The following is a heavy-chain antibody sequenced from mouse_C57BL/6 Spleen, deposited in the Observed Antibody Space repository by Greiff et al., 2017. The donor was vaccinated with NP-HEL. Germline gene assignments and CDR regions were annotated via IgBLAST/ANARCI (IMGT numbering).Heavy chain of an antibody. J-gene: IGHJ2*01. D-gene: IGHD2-4*01. CDR3: TREADYDRGDYFDY. Sequence: VKLMESGAELVRPGASVTLSCKASGYTFTDYEMHWVKQTPVHGLEWIGAIDPETGGTAYNQKFKGKAILTADKSSSTAYMELRSLTSEDSAVYYCTREADYDRGDYFDYWGQGTTLTVSS. V-gene: IGHV1-15*01. CDR1: GYTFTDYE. CDR2: IDPETGGT.